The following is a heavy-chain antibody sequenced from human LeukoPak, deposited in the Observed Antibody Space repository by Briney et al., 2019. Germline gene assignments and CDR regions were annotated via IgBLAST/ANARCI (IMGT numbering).Heavy chain of an antibody. J-gene: IGHJ4*02. V-gene: IGHV3-23*01. CDR3: ARDFPYYYDTSGYYFDY. CDR1: GFTFSSYD. Sequence: GRSLRLSCAASGFTFSSYDMTWVRQAPGRGLEWVSSIRPSGDNTYYGDSVKGRFTISRDNSKNSLYLQMNSLRAEDTAVYYCARDFPYYYDTSGYYFDYWGQGTLVTVSS. D-gene: IGHD3-22*01. CDR2: IRPSGDNT.